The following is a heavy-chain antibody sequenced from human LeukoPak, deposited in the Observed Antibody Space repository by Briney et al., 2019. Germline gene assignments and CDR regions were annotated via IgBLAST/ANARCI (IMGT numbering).Heavy chain of an antibody. V-gene: IGHV3-13*01. J-gene: IGHJ6*04. D-gene: IGHD3-10*02. CDR1: GFTFTTYD. CDR3: AELGITMIGGV. CDR2: IGTTGDT. Sequence: GGSLRLSCAASGFTFTTYDMHWVRQATGKGLEWVSAIGTTGDTYYPGSVKGRFTISRDNAKNSLYLQMNSLRAEDTAVYYCAELGITMIGGVWGKGTTVTISS.